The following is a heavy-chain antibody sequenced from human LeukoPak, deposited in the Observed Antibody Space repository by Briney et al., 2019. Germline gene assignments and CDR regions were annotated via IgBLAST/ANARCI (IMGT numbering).Heavy chain of an antibody. CDR2: IIPIFGTT. CDR3: ARVIGVTCDYFDS. J-gene: IGHJ4*02. CDR1: GGRLSTYA. V-gene: IGHV1-69*13. Sequence: SAKVSCKASGGRLSTYALAWVRQAPGQGLEWVGGIIPIFGTTRYAQNLQDRVTIIADESRNTAYMELSSLRSDDTAVYYCARVIGVTCDYFDSWGQGTLVTVSS. D-gene: IGHD2-15*01.